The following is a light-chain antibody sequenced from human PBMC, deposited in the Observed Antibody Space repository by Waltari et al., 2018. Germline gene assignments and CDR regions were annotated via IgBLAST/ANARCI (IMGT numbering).Light chain of an antibody. J-gene: IGKJ1*01. CDR1: QKLLHSDGKTY. V-gene: IGKV2-29*02. Sequence: QKLLHSDGKTYLHWFLPKPGQSPQLLVDEVSSRFSGVPDRFSGGGSGTDFTLKIGRVEAEDVGTYYCMQGINLWTFGQGTKVEIK. CDR3: MQGINLWT. CDR2: EVS.